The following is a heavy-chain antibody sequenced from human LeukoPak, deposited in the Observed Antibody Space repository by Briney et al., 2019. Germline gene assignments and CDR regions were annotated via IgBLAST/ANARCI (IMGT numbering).Heavy chain of an antibody. Sequence: GASLRLSCAASGFTFSSYAMSWVRQAPGKGLEWVSAISGSGGSTYYADSVKGRFTISRDNSKNTLYLQMNSLRGEDTAVYYCARDDASTARASGMDVWGKGTTVTVSS. V-gene: IGHV3-23*01. CDR3: ARDDASTARASGMDV. CDR1: GFTFSSYA. D-gene: IGHD6-6*01. CDR2: ISGSGGST. J-gene: IGHJ6*04.